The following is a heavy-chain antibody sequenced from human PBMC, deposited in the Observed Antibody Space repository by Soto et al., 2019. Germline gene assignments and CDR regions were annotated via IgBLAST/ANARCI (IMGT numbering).Heavy chain of an antibody. D-gene: IGHD3-10*01. CDR3: ARMGSGSYHLDY. J-gene: IGHJ4*02. CDR2: IYYSGST. Sequence: PSETLSLTCPVSGGSISSYYWSWIRQPPGKGLEWIGYIYYSGSTNYNPSLKSRVTISVDTSKNQFSLKLSSVTAADTAVYYCARMGSGSYHLDYWGQGTLVTVSS. CDR1: GGSISSYY. V-gene: IGHV4-59*01.